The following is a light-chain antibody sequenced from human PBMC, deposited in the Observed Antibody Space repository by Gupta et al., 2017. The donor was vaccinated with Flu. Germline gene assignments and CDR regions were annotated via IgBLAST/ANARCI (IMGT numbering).Light chain of an antibody. Sequence: ITISCTGTSSDIGGNNYVCWDQLHPVKAHKLMIYDVSERPAGVANRFSGSKSGNTASLTISGRKEEDEADYYGSSDRQISPYVFGTGTKVTVI. CDR2: DVS. CDR1: SSDIGGNNY. J-gene: IGLJ1*01. CDR3: SSDRQISPYV. V-gene: IGLV2-14*04.